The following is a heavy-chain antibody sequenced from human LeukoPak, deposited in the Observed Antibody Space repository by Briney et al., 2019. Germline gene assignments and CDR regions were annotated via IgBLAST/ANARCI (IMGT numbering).Heavy chain of an antibody. CDR3: ATEVAGY. D-gene: IGHD1-1*01. CDR2: IYTSGSI. J-gene: IGHJ4*02. CDR1: GGSISSGSYY. Sequence: SETLPLTCTVSGGSISSGSYYWSWIRQPAGKGLEWIGRIYTSGSINYNPSLKSRVTISVDTSKNQFSLKLSSVTAADTAVYYCATEVAGYWGQGTLVTVSS. V-gene: IGHV4-61*02.